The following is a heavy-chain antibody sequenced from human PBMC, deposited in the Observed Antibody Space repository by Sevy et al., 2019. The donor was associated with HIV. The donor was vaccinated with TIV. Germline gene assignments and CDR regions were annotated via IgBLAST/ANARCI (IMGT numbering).Heavy chain of an antibody. V-gene: IGHV3-74*01. CDR3: ARVVWGPYRYDDY. CDR1: EFTLRIYW. CDR2: INPDGSST. J-gene: IGHJ4*02. D-gene: IGHD3-16*02. Sequence: GGSLRLSCAASEFTLRIYWMHWVRQAPGKGLVWVSRINPDGSSTTYADSVKGRFTISRDNVGNSLYLQMNSLRAEDTALYYCARVVWGPYRYDDYWGQGTLVTVSS.